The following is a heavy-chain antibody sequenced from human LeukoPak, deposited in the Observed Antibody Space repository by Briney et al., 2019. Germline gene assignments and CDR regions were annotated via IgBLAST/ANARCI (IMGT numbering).Heavy chain of an antibody. CDR1: GGSISSYY. CDR3: ARYSGSYSGFDY. D-gene: IGHD1-26*01. Sequence: PSETLSLTCTVSGGSISSYYWSWIRQPPGKGLEWIGYIYYSGSINYNPSLKSRVTISVDTSKNQFSLKLRSVTAADTAVYYCARYSGSYSGFDYWGQGAVVTVSS. CDR2: IYYSGSI. V-gene: IGHV4-59*08. J-gene: IGHJ4*02.